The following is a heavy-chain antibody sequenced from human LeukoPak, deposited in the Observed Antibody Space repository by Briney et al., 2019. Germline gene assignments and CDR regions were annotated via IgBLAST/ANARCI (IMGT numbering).Heavy chain of an antibody. Sequence: SETPSLTCTVSGCSLSSYYWSWIRQSPGTGLGWIGYIYDSGSTNYNPSLKSRVTISVDTSRSQFSLKLSSVTAADTAVYYCAREDYNILTGSGDNWFDPWGQGTLVTVSS. V-gene: IGHV4-59*01. CDR2: IYDSGST. CDR3: AREDYNILTGSGDNWFDP. D-gene: IGHD3-9*01. J-gene: IGHJ5*02. CDR1: GCSLSSYY.